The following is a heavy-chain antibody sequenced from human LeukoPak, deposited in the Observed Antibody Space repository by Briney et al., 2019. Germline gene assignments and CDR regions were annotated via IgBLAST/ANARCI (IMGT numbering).Heavy chain of an antibody. CDR3: ARAHRLYSSSWYGNGDFDY. CDR1: GYTFTSYG. V-gene: IGHV1-18*01. D-gene: IGHD6-13*01. Sequence: ASVKVSCKASGYTFTSYGISWVRQAPGQGLEWMGWISVYNGNTNYAQKLQGRVTTTTDTSTSTAYMEVRSLRSDDTAVYYCARAHRLYSSSWYGNGDFDYWGQGTLVTVSS. CDR2: ISVYNGNT. J-gene: IGHJ4*02.